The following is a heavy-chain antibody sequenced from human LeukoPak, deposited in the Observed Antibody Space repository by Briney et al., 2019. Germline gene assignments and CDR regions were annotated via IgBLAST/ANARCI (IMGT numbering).Heavy chain of an antibody. CDR3: ARSRRGSGWYSGWFDP. Sequence: PETLSLTCTVSGGSISSYYWSWIRQPPGKGLEWIGYIYYSGSTNYNPSLKSRVTISVDTSKNQFSLKLSSVTAADTAVYYCARSRRGSGWYSGWFDPWGQGTLVTVSS. CDR2: IYYSGST. J-gene: IGHJ5*02. D-gene: IGHD6-19*01. V-gene: IGHV4-59*01. CDR1: GGSISSYY.